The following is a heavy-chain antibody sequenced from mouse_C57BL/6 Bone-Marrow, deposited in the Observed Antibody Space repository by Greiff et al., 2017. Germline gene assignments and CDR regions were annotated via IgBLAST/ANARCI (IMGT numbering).Heavy chain of an antibody. D-gene: IGHD2-4*01. V-gene: IGHV5-17*01. CDR1: GFTFSDYG. CDR3: ARRVYDYDANAMDY. Sequence: VQLKESGGGLVKPGGSLKLSCAASGFTFSDYGMHWVRQAPEKGLEWVAYISSGSSTIYYADTVKGRFTISRDNAKNTLFLQMTSLRSEDTAMYYCARRVYDYDANAMDYWGQGTSVTVSS. J-gene: IGHJ4*01. CDR2: ISSGSSTI.